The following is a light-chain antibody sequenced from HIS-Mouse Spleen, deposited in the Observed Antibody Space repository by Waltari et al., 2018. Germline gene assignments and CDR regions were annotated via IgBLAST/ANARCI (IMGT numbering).Light chain of an antibody. CDR3: QQRSNWPPT. J-gene: IGKJ4*01. V-gene: IGKV3-11*01. CDR1: QSVSSY. CDR2: DAS. Sequence: EIVLTQSPATLSLSPGERATPSCRASQSVSSYLAWYQQKPGQAPRLLIYDASNRATGIPARFSGSGSGTDFTLTISSLEPEDFAVYYCQQRSNWPPTFGGGTKVEIK.